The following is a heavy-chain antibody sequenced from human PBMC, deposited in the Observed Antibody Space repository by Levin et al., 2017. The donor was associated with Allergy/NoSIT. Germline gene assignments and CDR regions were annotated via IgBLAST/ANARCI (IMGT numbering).Heavy chain of an antibody. Sequence: GESLKISCAASGFTFSSYGMHWVRQAPGKGLEWVAVISYDGSNKYYADSVKGRFTISRDNSKNTLYLQMNSLRAEDTAVYYCVTGLVYSSSSLQYYFGMDVWGQGTAVTVSS. J-gene: IGHJ6*02. CDR2: ISYDGSNK. CDR3: VTGLVYSSSSLQYYFGMDV. V-gene: IGHV3-30*03. D-gene: IGHD6-13*01. CDR1: GFTFSSYG.